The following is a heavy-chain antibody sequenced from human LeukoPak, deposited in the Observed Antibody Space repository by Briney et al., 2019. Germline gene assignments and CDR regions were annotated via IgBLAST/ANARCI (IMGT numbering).Heavy chain of an antibody. CDR1: GFTVSSKY. V-gene: IGHV3-66*01. J-gene: IGHJ4*02. CDR3: AKRYSGSYFLDY. CDR2: IYSDGST. D-gene: IGHD1-26*01. Sequence: GGSLRLSCAASGFTVSSKYMSWVRQAPGKGLEWVSVIYSDGSTYYSDSVKGRFTISRDNSKNTLYLQMNSLRAEDTAVYYCAKRYSGSYFLDYWGQGTLVTVSS.